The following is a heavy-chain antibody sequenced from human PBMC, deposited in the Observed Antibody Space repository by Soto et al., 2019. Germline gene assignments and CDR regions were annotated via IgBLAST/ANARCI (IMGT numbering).Heavy chain of an antibody. CDR2: ISYDGSNK. Sequence: GGSLRLSCAASGFTFSSYGMHWVRQAPGKGLEWVAVISYDGSNKYYADSVKGRFTISRDNSKNRLYLQMNSLRAEDTAVYYCTKGTLSFYYYGSGSYYYFDYWGQGTLVTVSS. CDR1: GFTFSSYG. CDR3: TKGTLSFYYYGSGSYYYFDY. J-gene: IGHJ4*02. V-gene: IGHV3-30*18. D-gene: IGHD3-10*01.